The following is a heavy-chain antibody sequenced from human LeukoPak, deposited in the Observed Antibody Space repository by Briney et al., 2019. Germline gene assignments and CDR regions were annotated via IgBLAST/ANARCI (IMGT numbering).Heavy chain of an antibody. CDR1: GFTFSSYA. V-gene: IGHV3-30*04. CDR3: ARTPPGGSGWYYFVY. J-gene: IGHJ4*02. D-gene: IGHD6-19*01. CDR2: ISYDGSNK. Sequence: GRSLRLSCAASGFTFSSYAMHWVRQAPGKGLEWVAVISYDGSNKYYADSVKGRFTISRDNSKNTLYLQMNSLRAEDTAVYYCARTPPGGSGWYYFVYWGQGTLVTVSS.